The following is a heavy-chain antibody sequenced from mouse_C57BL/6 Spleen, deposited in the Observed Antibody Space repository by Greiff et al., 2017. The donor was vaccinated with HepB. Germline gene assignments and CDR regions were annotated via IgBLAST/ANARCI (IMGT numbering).Heavy chain of an antibody. V-gene: IGHV1-81*01. Sequence: QVQLKQSGAELARPGASVKLSCKASGYTFTSYGISWVKQRTGQGLEWIGEIYPRSGNTYYNEKFKGKATLTADKSSSTAYMELRSLTSEDSAVYFCARPLITKGAMDYWGQGTSVTVSS. CDR1: GYTFTSYG. CDR3: ARPLITKGAMDY. J-gene: IGHJ4*01. CDR2: IYPRSGNT. D-gene: IGHD1-1*01.